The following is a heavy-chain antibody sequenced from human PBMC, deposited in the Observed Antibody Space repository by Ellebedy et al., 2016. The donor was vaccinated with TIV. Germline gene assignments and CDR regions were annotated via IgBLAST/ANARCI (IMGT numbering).Heavy chain of an antibody. D-gene: IGHD3-22*01. CDR3: ARRYYFESSDFYGLDV. V-gene: IGHV4-59*01. J-gene: IGHJ6*02. CDR2: ISYSGST. Sequence: MPSETLSLTCTVSGGSISSYYWSWIRQTPGKGLEWIGYISYSGSTTYNPSLKSRVTISVDTSKSQFSLRLNSVTAADTAVYYCARRYYFESSDFYGLDVWGPGTTVTVSS. CDR1: GGSISSYY.